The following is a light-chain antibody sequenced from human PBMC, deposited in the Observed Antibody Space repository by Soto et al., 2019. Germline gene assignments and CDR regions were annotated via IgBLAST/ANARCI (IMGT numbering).Light chain of an antibody. V-gene: IGLV1-51*01. CDR1: SSNIGNNY. CDR2: DNN. CDR3: ATWDGSLPAEV. Sequence: QAVVTQPPSVSAAPGQKVTISCSASSSNIGNNYVSWYQQLPGTAPKLLIYDNNKRPSGIPDRFSGSKSGTSGTLDITGLQTGDEADYYCATWDGSLPAEVFGGGTKLTVL. J-gene: IGLJ2*01.